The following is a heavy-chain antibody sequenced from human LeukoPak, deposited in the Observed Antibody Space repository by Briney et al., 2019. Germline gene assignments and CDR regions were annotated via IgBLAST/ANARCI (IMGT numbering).Heavy chain of an antibody. D-gene: IGHD6-19*01. J-gene: IGHJ4*02. CDR3: ARQAVATTSYFDY. CDR1: RRSISTYQ. CDR2: IYYGGSA. V-gene: IGHV4-39*01. Sequence: PSETLSLTCTVSRRSISTYQWSWIRQPPGKGLELIGSIYYGGSAYYNPSLKSRVTISVDTSKNQFSLKGSSVTAADTAVYYCARQAVATTSYFDYWGQGTLVTVSS.